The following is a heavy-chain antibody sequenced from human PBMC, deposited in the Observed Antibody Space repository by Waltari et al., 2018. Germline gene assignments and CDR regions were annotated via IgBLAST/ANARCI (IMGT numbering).Heavy chain of an antibody. D-gene: IGHD2-15*01. CDR3: AAGGGGSRLPR. Sequence: VHLVQSGTEVENPGASLRVSCKVSGHPLRDLSIHWVRPAPGKGLEWMGGFDADDGASFDAQKFQGRLTRTEDTSTDTAYMELRSLTSEDTAVYYCAAGGGGSRLPRWGQGTLIIVS. V-gene: IGHV1-24*01. CDR2: FDADDGAS. CDR1: GHPLRDLS. J-gene: IGHJ4*02.